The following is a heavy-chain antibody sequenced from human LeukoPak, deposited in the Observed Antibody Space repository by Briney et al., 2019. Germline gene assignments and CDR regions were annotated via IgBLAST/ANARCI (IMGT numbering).Heavy chain of an antibody. CDR2: IYSGGST. Sequence: GGSLRLSCAASGLTVSSNYMSWVRQAPGKGLEWVSVIYSGGSTYYADSVKGRFTISRDNSKNTLYLQMNSLRAEDTAVYYCARSGGYSYGYLDYWGQGTLVTVSS. CDR3: ARSGGYSYGYLDY. CDR1: GLTVSSNY. D-gene: IGHD5-18*01. J-gene: IGHJ4*02. V-gene: IGHV3-53*01.